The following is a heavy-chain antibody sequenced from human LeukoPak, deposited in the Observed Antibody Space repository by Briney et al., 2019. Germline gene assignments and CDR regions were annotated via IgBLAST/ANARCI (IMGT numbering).Heavy chain of an antibody. CDR3: ARVTYYYDSSGYYLGGGAFDI. J-gene: IGHJ3*02. D-gene: IGHD3-22*01. CDR2: IYYSGST. CDR1: GGSISSSSYY. V-gene: IGHV4-39*07. Sequence: SETLSLTCTVSGGSISSSSYYWGWIRQPPGKGLEWIGSIYYSGSTYYNPSLKSRVTISVDTSKNQFSLKLSSVTAADTAVYYCARVTYYYDSSGYYLGGGAFDIWGQGTMVTVSS.